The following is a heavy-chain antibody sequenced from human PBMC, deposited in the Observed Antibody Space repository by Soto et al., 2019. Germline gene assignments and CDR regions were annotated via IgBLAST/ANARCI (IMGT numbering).Heavy chain of an antibody. CDR3: ARANWGSSYYFDY. CDR2: IYYSGST. CDR1: GGSISSSSYY. J-gene: IGHJ4*02. Sequence: SETLSLTCTVSGGSISSSSYYWGWIRQPPGKGLEWIGSIYYSGSTYYNPSLKSRVTISVDTSKHHFSLKLSSVTAADTSLYFCARANWGSSYYFDYWGQGTLVTVSS. V-gene: IGHV4-39*07. D-gene: IGHD7-27*01.